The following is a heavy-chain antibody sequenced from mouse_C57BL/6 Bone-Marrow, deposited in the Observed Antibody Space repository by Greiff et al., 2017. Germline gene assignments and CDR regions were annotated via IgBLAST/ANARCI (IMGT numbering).Heavy chain of an antibody. J-gene: IGHJ1*03. CDR3: ARNPPTVEAGGGYWYFDV. D-gene: IGHD1-1*01. CDR1: GYTFTSYG. V-gene: IGHV1-81*01. CDR2: IYPRSGNT. Sequence: VQLVESGAELARPGASVKLSCKASGYTFTSYGISWVKQRTGQGLEWIGEIYPRSGNTYYNETFKGKATLTADKSSSTAYLELRSLTSEDSAVXYCARNPPTVEAGGGYWYFDVWGTGTTVTVSS.